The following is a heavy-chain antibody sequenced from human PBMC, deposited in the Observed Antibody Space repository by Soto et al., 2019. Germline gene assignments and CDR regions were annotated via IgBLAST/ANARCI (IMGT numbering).Heavy chain of an antibody. V-gene: IGHV1-46*01. J-gene: IGHJ5*02. Sequence: ASVKVSCKASGYTFTSYYMHWVRQAPGQGLERMGIINPSGGSTSYAQKFQGRVTMTRDTSTSTVYMELSSLRSEDTAVYYCATEESYYYDSSGYHNWFDPWGQGTLVTVSS. CDR1: GYTFTSYY. CDR2: INPSGGST. D-gene: IGHD3-22*01. CDR3: ATEESYYYDSSGYHNWFDP.